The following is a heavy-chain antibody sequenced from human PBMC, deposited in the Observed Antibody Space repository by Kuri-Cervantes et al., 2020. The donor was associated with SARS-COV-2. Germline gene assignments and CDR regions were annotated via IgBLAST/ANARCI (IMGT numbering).Heavy chain of an antibody. V-gene: IGHV1-18*01. CDR3: ARTSYGSALY. CDR1: GYTFTSYD. J-gene: IGHJ4*02. D-gene: IGHD3-10*01. Sequence: ASVKVSCKASGYTFTSYDINWVRQATGQGLEWMGWMNPNSGNTNYAQKLQGRVTMTTDTSTSTAYMELRSLRSDDTAVYYCARTSYGSALYWGQGTLVTVSS. CDR2: MNPNSGNT.